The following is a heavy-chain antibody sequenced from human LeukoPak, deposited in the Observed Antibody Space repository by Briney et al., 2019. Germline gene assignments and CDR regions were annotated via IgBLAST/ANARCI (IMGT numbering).Heavy chain of an antibody. Sequence: SETLSLTCTVSGGSISLYYWNWIRQPAGKGLEWIGRIFTSGITNYNPSLKSRVTMSVDTSKAQFSLNLSSVTAADTAVYYCAREGSGSYYNPLGYMDVWGKGTTVTVSS. V-gene: IGHV4-4*07. J-gene: IGHJ6*03. D-gene: IGHD3-10*01. CDR3: AREGSGSYYNPLGYMDV. CDR1: GGSISLYY. CDR2: IFTSGIT.